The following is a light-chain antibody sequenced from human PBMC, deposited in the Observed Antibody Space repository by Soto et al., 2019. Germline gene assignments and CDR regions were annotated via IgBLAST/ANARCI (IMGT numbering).Light chain of an antibody. V-gene: IGLV2-14*03. J-gene: IGLJ1*01. CDR1: SSDVGGYNY. CDR3: SSYTTSNTRQIV. Sequence: QSVLTQPASVSGSPGQSITISCTGTSSDVGGYNYVSWYQHHPAKAPKLIIYDVSNRPSGVSIRFSGSKSDNTATLTTSGLQPEDEADYHCSSYTTSNTRQIVFGTGTKLTVL. CDR2: DVS.